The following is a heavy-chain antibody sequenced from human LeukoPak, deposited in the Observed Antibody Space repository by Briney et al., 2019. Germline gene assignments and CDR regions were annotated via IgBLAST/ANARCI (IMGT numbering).Heavy chain of an antibody. D-gene: IGHD3-10*01. CDR1: AYTFISYD. J-gene: IGHJ4*02. CDR3: ARVNPTAGAGSASDY. Sequence: GASVKVSCKASAYTFISYDITWVRKAPGQGLEWMGWISTYNGNTHYAQNLQGRVTMTTDISTSTAYMELRSLGSDDTAVYYCARVNPTAGAGSASDYWGQGTLVTLSS. CDR2: ISTYNGNT. V-gene: IGHV1-18*01.